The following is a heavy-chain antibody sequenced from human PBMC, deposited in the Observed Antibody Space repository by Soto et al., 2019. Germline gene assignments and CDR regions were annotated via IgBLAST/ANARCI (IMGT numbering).Heavy chain of an antibody. D-gene: IGHD2-8*01. CDR3: ARTDPLDCSNGVRYSVLAS. J-gene: IGHJ4*02. V-gene: IGHV1-2*04. Sequence: ASVKVSCKASGYTFTGHYIHWVRRAPGQGLEYMGWISPTSGGTDYAQKFQGWVTMTRDTSISTAYMELSGLKSDDTAVYYCARTDPLDCSNGVRYSVLASGGQGPLATVS. CDR1: GYTFTGHY. CDR2: ISPTSGGT.